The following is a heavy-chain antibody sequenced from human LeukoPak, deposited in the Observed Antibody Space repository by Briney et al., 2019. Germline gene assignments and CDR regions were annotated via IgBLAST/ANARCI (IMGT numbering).Heavy chain of an antibody. CDR2: IIPIFGTA. D-gene: IGHD5-18*01. J-gene: IGHJ4*02. CDR3: ARALGYSYGQTSGYFDY. CDR1: GGIFSSYA. Sequence: SVKVSCKASGGIFSSYAISWVRQAPGQGLEWMGGIIPIFGTANYAQKFQGRVTITADESTSTAYMELSSLRSEDTAVYYCARALGYSYGQTSGYFDYWGQGTLVTVSS. V-gene: IGHV1-69*13.